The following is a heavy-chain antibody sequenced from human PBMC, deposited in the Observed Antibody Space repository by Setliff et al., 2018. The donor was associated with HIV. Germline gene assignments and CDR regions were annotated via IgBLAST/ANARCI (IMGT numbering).Heavy chain of an antibody. D-gene: IGHD1-26*01. Sequence: ASVKVSCKPSGYSFTNHYMHWVRQAPGQGLEWMGVINPTGGSTRNTQKFQGRVAMTRDTSTSTVYMELSSLRSEDTAVYHCANQRQWDLGFDYWGQGTLVTVSS. J-gene: IGHJ4*02. CDR2: INPTGGST. V-gene: IGHV1-46*01. CDR3: ANQRQWDLGFDY. CDR1: GYSFTNHY.